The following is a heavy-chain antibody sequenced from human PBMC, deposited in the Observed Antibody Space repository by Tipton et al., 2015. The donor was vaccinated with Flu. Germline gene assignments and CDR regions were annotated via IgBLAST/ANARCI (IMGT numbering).Heavy chain of an antibody. J-gene: IGHJ4*02. CDR2: INQDGSKK. CDR3: ARLGLPDH. Sequence: SLRLSCVGSGSTFRGYWWNWVRQAPGKGLEWVANINQDGSKKYYVDSVKGRFTISRDNAKNSLFLQMTSLRAEDTAVYFCARLGLPDHWGQGTLVTVSS. V-gene: IGHV3-7*01. CDR1: GSTFRGYW. D-gene: IGHD3-16*01.